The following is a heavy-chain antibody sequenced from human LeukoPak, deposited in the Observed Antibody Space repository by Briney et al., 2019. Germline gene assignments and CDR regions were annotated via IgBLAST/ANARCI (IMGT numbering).Heavy chain of an antibody. J-gene: IGHJ4*02. CDR1: GFTFSSSW. Sequence: GGSLRLSCATSGFTFSSSWMSWVRQAPGKGLVWVSHINSDGSWTSYADSVKGRFTISKDNAKNTVYLQMNNLRAEDTAVYYCVSFYETYWGRGTLVTVSS. CDR2: INSDGSWT. V-gene: IGHV3-74*01. CDR3: VSFYETY. D-gene: IGHD2-2*01.